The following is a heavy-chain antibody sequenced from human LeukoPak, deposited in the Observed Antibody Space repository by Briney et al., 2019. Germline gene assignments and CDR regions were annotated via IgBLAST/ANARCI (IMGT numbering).Heavy chain of an antibody. Sequence: PGGSLRLSCAASGFTFSSYEMNWVRQAPGKGLEWVSYISSGGTTVYYPDSVKGRFTLSRDNAKSSLYLQMNSLRAEDTAVYDCARDGGVNAFDIWGQGTMVTVSS. CDR2: ISSGGTTV. CDR3: ARDGGVNAFDI. V-gene: IGHV3-48*03. J-gene: IGHJ3*02. D-gene: IGHD2-8*02. CDR1: GFTFSSYE.